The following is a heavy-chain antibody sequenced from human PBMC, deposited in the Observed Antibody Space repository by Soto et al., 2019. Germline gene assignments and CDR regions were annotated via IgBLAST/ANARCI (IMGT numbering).Heavy chain of an antibody. J-gene: IGHJ4*02. Sequence: GGSLRLSCAASGFTFSSYWMSWVRQAPGKGLEWVANIKQDGSEKYYVDSVKGRFTISRDNAKNSLYLQMNSLRAEDTAVYYCARVSDDDYSNHGIDDYVWGSYRPFDYWGQGTLVTVSS. D-gene: IGHD3-16*02. V-gene: IGHV3-7*05. CDR3: ARVSDDDYSNHGIDDYVWGSYRPFDY. CDR2: IKQDGSEK. CDR1: GFTFSSYW.